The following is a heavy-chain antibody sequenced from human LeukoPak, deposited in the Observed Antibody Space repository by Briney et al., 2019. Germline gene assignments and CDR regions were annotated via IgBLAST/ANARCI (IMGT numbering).Heavy chain of an antibody. V-gene: IGHV4-30-4*01. CDR3: ARGCVDDSSVYLDY. CDR1: GGSISSDDHY. Sequence: SETLSLTCTVSGGSISSDDHYWSWIRQPPGKGLEWIGYMFHSGSTYYNPSLKSRVTISMDTSKNQFSLKLTSVTAADTAVYYCARGCVDDSSVYLDYWGQGPLVTVSS. CDR2: MFHSGST. J-gene: IGHJ4*02. D-gene: IGHD3-22*01.